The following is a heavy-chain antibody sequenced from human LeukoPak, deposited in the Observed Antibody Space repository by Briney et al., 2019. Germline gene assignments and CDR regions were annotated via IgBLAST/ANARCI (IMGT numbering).Heavy chain of an antibody. CDR2: IYYSGST. CDR1: GGSVSSGSYY. CDR3: ARQNYDILTGYHNWVDP. J-gene: IGHJ5*02. D-gene: IGHD3-9*01. Sequence: SETLSLTCTVSGGSVSSGSYYWSWIRQPPGKGLEWIGYIYYSGSTNYNPSLKSRVTISVDTSKNQFSLKLSSVTAADTAVYYCARQNYDILTGYHNWVDPWGQGTLVTVSS. V-gene: IGHV4-61*01.